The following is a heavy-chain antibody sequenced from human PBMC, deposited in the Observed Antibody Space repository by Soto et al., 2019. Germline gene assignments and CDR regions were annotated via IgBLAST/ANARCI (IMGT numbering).Heavy chain of an antibody. CDR2: IIPLFGTT. CDR3: AAELGFGKLSVV. D-gene: IGHD3-10*01. J-gene: IGHJ6*02. V-gene: IGHV1-69*01. CDR1: GDTFKNCV. Sequence: QVQVVQSGVEVRRPGSSVKVSCKASGDTFKNCVISWVRQAPGQGLEWMGGIIPLFGTTDVAQMFQGRLTITTDESTTTAYMERSRLRSEDTATYYCAAELGFGKLSVVWGQGTTVIVSS.